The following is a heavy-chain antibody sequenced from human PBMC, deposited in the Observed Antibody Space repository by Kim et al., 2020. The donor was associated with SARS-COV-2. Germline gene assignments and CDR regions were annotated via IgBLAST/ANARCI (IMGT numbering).Heavy chain of an antibody. D-gene: IGHD3-22*01. V-gene: IGHV6-1*01. J-gene: IGHJ6*02. CDR3: ARDLASGYYYGMDV. Sequence: AVSVKSRITINPDTSKNQFSLQLNSVTPEDTAVYYCARDLASGYYYGMDVWGQGTTVTVSS.